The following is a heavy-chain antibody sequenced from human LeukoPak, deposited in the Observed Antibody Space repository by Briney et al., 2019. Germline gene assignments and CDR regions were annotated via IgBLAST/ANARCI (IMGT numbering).Heavy chain of an antibody. J-gene: IGHJ4*02. CDR2: FDPEDDER. D-gene: IGHD3-22*01. V-gene: IGHV1-24*01. CDR3: ATELRSGYFDY. Sequence: GASVKVSCKVSEYILSELSMHWVRQAPGKGLEWMGGFDPEDDERIYAQKFQGRVTMTEDTSTDTAYMELSSLGSEDTAVYYCATELRSGYFDYWGQGTLVTVSS. CDR1: EYILSELS.